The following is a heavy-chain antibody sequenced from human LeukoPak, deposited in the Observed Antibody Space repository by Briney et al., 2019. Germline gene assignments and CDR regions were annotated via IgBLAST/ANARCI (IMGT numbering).Heavy chain of an antibody. CDR1: GGSFSGYY. Sequence: SETLSLTCAVYGGSFSGYYWSWIRQPPGKGLEWIGEINHSGSTNYNPSLKSRVTISVGTSKNQFSLKLSSVTAADRAVYYCAREYSSSSALDYWGQGTLVTVSS. J-gene: IGHJ4*02. D-gene: IGHD6-6*01. V-gene: IGHV4-34*01. CDR3: AREYSSSSALDY. CDR2: INHSGST.